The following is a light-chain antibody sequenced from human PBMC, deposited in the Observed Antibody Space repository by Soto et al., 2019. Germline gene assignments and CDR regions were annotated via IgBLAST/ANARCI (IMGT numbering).Light chain of an antibody. Sequence: EIVLTQSPGTLSLSPGERATLSCRASQSVSSSYLAWYQQKPGQAPRLLIYGASSRATGIPDRFSGSGSGTNYTLTISRLEPEDFAVYYGQQYNNWPPITFGQGTRLEIK. J-gene: IGKJ5*01. CDR2: GAS. CDR3: QQYNNWPPIT. CDR1: QSVSSSY. V-gene: IGKV3-20*01.